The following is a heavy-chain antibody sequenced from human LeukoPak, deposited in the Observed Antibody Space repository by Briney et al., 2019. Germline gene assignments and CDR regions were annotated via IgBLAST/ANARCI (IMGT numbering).Heavy chain of an antibody. Sequence: PGRSLRLSCAASGFTFSSYGMHWVRQAPGKGLEWVAVIWYDGSNKYYADSVKGRFTISRDNSKNTLYLQMNSLRAEDTAVYYCAKGPYYDSSGPRAFDIWGQGTMVTVSS. CDR1: GFTFSSYG. J-gene: IGHJ3*02. CDR2: IWYDGSNK. V-gene: IGHV3-33*06. CDR3: AKGPYYDSSGPRAFDI. D-gene: IGHD3-22*01.